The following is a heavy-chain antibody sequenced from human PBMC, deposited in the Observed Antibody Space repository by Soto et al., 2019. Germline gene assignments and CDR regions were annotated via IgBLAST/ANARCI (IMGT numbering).Heavy chain of an antibody. CDR2: INWNSNTI. CDR1: GFTFEDYA. D-gene: IGHD3-3*01. J-gene: IGHJ3*02. V-gene: IGHV3-9*01. CDR3: GNLGSGPHSVRGMGAFDI. Sequence: GGSLRLSCAASGFTFEDYAMHWVRQAPGKGLDWVSGINWNSNTIGYADSVKGRFTIYRDNDKKSLYLQMNSLRAEDTALYYCGNLGSGPHSVRGMGAFDIWGQGTMVTVSS.